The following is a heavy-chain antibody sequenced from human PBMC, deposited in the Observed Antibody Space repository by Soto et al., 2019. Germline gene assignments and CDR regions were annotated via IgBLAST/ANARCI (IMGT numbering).Heavy chain of an antibody. D-gene: IGHD3-10*01. J-gene: IGHJ4*02. Sequence: GGSLRLSCTVSGVTFSNDAMNWDRQAPGKGLEWASSLSGSGGTTYYADSVKGRFIISRDNSKNTLYLLMNSLRAEDTALYYCAKQRADYGSGADTFYFDSWGQGALVTVSS. CDR3: AKQRADYGSGADTFYFDS. V-gene: IGHV3-23*01. CDR2: LSGSGGTT. CDR1: GVTFSNDA.